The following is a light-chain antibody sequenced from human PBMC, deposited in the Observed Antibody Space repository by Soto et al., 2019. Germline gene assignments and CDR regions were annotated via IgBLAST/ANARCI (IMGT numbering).Light chain of an antibody. CDR2: GAS. CDR3: QHYGSSPFT. CDR1: ESISSSF. J-gene: IGKJ3*01. Sequence: ELVLTQSPGTLSLSPGARATLSCRASESISSSFLAWFQQKRGQAPRLFIFGASSRATGIPDRFSGSGSGTDLTITISRLEPEDGAVYDGQHYGSSPFTFGPGTKVDIK. V-gene: IGKV3-20*01.